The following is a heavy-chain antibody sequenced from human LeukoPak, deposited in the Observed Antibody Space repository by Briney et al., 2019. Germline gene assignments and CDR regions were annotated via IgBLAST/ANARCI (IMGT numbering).Heavy chain of an antibody. Sequence: SETLSLTCTVSGGSISSYYWSWIRQPPGKGLEWIGEINHSGSTNYNPSLKSRVTISVDTSKNQFSLKLSSVTAADTAVYYCARHGGYRPLNWFDPWGQGTLVTVSS. V-gene: IGHV4-34*01. J-gene: IGHJ5*02. CDR1: GGSISSYY. D-gene: IGHD5-12*01. CDR2: INHSGST. CDR3: ARHGGYRPLNWFDP.